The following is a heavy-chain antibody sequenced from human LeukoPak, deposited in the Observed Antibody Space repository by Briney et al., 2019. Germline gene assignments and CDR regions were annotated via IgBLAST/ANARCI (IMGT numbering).Heavy chain of an antibody. V-gene: IGHV3-7*02. Sequence: PGGSLRLSCTASGFTFSSYWMTWVRQAPGKGLEWVANINPDGSEKDYVDSVKGRFTISRGNAKNSLDLQMNNVRAEDTAVYFCARGHHYSIYWGLGTLVTVSS. CDR1: GFTFSSYW. CDR3: ARGHHYSIY. J-gene: IGHJ4*02. CDR2: INPDGSEK.